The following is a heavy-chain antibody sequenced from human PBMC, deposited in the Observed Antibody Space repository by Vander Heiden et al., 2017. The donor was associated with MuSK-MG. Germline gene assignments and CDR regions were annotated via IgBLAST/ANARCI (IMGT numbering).Heavy chain of an antibody. CDR3: ARSLDPSYWYFDL. Sequence: QVQLVQSGAEVQKPGASVKVSCKASGYTFPGYYMHCVRQAPGQGLEWMGWINPNSGGTNYAQKFQGRVTMTRDTSISTAYMELSRLRSDDTAVYYCARSLDPSYWYFDLWGRGTLVTVSS. D-gene: IGHD3-9*01. V-gene: IGHV1-2*02. CDR1: GYTFPGYY. J-gene: IGHJ2*01. CDR2: INPNSGGT.